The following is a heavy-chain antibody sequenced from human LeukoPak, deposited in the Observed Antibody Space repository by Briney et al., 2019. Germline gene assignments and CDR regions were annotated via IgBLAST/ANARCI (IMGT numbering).Heavy chain of an antibody. CDR1: GGSISSNS. D-gene: IGHD2-21*01. CDR3: ARQIAFENFYDY. V-gene: IGHV4-4*09. Sequence: SETLSLTCTVSGGSISSNSWSWIRQPPGRGLEWLGYIHSTGSTYYNPSLKSRVTISVDTSKNQFSLNLRSVTAADTAVYYCARQIAFENFYDYWGQGTLVTVSS. CDR2: IHSTGST. J-gene: IGHJ4*02.